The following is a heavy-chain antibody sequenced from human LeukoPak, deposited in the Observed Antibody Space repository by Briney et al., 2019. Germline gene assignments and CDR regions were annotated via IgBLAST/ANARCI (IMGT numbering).Heavy chain of an antibody. CDR1: GGSISSGDYY. D-gene: IGHD3-9*01. CDR3: ARERRYFDWLPSNWFDP. CDR2: IYYSGST. V-gene: IGHV4-30-4*01. J-gene: IGHJ5*02. Sequence: PSQTLSLTCTVSGGSISSGDYYWSWIRQPPGKGLEWIGYIYYSGSTYYNPSLKSRVTISVDTSKNQFSLKLSSVTAADTAVYYCARERRYFDWLPSNWFDPWGQGTLVTVSS.